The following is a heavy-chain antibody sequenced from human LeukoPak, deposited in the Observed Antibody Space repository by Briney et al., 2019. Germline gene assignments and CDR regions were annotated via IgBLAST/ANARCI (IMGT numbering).Heavy chain of an antibody. D-gene: IGHD2-15*01. CDR1: GDSLNDHY. J-gene: IGHJ6*03. CDR3: ARQRWSGGSCYRVDQLYYMDV. CDR2: IYSSVST. Sequence: SETLSLTCTVSGDSLNDHYWSWIRQPPGEGLEWIAYIYSSVSTNYNPSLKSRDTISIDTPKSKFSQKPTSVTAADAGVYFCARQRWSGGSCYRVDQLYYMDVWGKGTTVTVSS. V-gene: IGHV4-4*09.